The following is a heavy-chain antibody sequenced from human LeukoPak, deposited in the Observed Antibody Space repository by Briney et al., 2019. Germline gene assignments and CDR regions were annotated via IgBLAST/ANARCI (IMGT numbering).Heavy chain of an antibody. V-gene: IGHV4-34*01. CDR2: INHSGSI. J-gene: IGHJ4*02. CDR3: AFTTGNYYLDY. Sequence: SETLSLTCAVSGGSFSGYYWSWIRQSPGKGLEWIGEINHSGSINYNPSLKSRVTVSVDSSRNQFSLILGSVTAADTAVYYCAFTTGNYYLDYWGQGTRVTVSS. D-gene: IGHD1-7*01. CDR1: GGSFSGYY.